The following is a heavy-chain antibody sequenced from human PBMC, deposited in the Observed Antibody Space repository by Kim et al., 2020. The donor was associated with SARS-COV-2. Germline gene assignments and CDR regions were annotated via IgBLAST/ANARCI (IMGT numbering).Heavy chain of an antibody. CDR3: GRGQHLIET. CDR2: VYSIGNT. J-gene: IGHJ5*02. V-gene: IGHV4-59*13. D-gene: IGHD3-16*02. Sequence: SETLSLTCTVSGGSITGSYWSWIRQAPGKGLEWIGYVYSIGNTNYNPSLESRVTILIDTSKNHFSLKLTSLTAADTAVYFCGRGQHLIETWGLGTQVTVSS. CDR1: GGSITGSY.